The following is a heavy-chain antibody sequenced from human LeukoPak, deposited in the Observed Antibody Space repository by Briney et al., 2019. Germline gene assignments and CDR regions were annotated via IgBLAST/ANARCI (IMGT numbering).Heavy chain of an antibody. J-gene: IGHJ6*02. CDR2: MNPNSGNT. Sequence: ASVKVSCKASGYTFTSYDINWVRQATGQGLEWMGWMNPNSGNTGYAQKFQGRVTMTRNTSISTAYMELSSLRSEDTAVYYCARKELLWFGESSYYYYGMDVWGQGTTVTVSS. CDR3: ARKELLWFGESSYYYYGMDV. V-gene: IGHV1-8*01. D-gene: IGHD3-10*01. CDR1: GYTFTSYD.